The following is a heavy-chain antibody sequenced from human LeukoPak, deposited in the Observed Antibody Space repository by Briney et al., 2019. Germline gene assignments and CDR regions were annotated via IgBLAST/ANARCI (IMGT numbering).Heavy chain of an antibody. CDR2: IYYSGST. J-gene: IGHJ6*03. CDR1: GGSISSSNW. V-gene: IGHV4-39*01. Sequence: SETLSLTCAVSGGSISSSNWWSWVRQPPGKGLEWIGSIYYSGSTYYNPSLKSRVTISVDTSKNQFSLKLSSVTAADTAVYYCARHKGDSGSYYLYYYYMDVWGKGTTVTISS. D-gene: IGHD1-26*01. CDR3: ARHKGDSGSYYLYYYYMDV.